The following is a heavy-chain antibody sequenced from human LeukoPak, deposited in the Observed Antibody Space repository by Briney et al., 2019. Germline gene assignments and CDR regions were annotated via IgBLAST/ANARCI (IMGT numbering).Heavy chain of an antibody. CDR1: GFTFSSYG. CDR2: ISGSGGST. Sequence: GGSLRLSCAASGFTFSSYGMSWVRQAPGEGLEWVSAISGSGGSTYYADCVRGRFTISRDNSKNTLYLQMNSQRAEDTAVYYCAKSWEGYYYYMDVWGKGTTVTISS. CDR3: AKSWEGYYYYMDV. V-gene: IGHV3-23*01. D-gene: IGHD1-26*01. J-gene: IGHJ6*03.